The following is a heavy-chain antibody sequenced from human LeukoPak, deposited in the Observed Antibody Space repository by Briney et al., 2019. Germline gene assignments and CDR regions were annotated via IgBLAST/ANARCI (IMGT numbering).Heavy chain of an antibody. Sequence: ASVKVSCKASGGTFSSYAISWVRQAPGQGLEWMGGIIPMFGTANYAQKFQGRVTITADESTSTAYMELSSLRSEDPAVYYCACHPGGAGRRLQYYYYCMDVWGQGTTVTVPS. J-gene: IGHJ6*02. V-gene: IGHV1-69*13. CDR3: ACHPGGAGRRLQYYYYCMDV. CDR2: IIPMFGTA. D-gene: IGHD5-12*01. CDR1: GGTFSSYA.